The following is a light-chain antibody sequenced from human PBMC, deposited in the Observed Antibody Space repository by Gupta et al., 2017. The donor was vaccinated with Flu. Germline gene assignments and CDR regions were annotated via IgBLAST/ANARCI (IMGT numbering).Light chain of an antibody. CDR3: QQSYSAPYT. J-gene: IGKJ2*01. CDR2: DAS. CDR1: QGMSHF. V-gene: IGKV1-39*01. Sequence: DIQMTQSPSPLSASIGDRVTITCRASQGMSHFLDWYQQNPGTAPKLLIYDASSSQSGIPSRFSGSGSATDFTLTISILHPEDFATYYCQQSYSAPYTFGQGTKVEIK.